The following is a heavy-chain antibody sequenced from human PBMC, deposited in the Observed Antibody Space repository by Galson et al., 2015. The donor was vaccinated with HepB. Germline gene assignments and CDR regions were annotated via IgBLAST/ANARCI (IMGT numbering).Heavy chain of an antibody. Sequence: SLRLSCAASGFTFSSYAMHWVRQAPGKGLEWVAVISYDGSNKYYADSVKGRFTISRDNSKNTLYLQMNSLRAEDTAVYYCARGHIAAADQLDSWGQGTLVTVSS. D-gene: IGHD6-13*01. V-gene: IGHV3-30-3*01. J-gene: IGHJ4*02. CDR1: GFTFSSYA. CDR2: ISYDGSNK. CDR3: ARGHIAAADQLDS.